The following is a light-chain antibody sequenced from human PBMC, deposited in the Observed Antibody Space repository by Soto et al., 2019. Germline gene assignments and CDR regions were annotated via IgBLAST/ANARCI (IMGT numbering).Light chain of an antibody. CDR3: QQFNYSPWT. Sequence: EVVLTQSPCTLSLSPGERATLSCRASQSLSSSFLAWYQQAPGQAPRLLIYGASSRATGIPDRFSGSGSGTDFTLTISRLEPEDFAVYYCQQFNYSPWTFGQGTKVDIK. J-gene: IGKJ1*01. V-gene: IGKV3-20*01. CDR2: GAS. CDR1: QSLSSSF.